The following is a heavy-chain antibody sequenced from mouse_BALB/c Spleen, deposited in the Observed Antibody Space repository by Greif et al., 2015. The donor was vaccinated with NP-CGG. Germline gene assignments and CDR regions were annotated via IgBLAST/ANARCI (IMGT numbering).Heavy chain of an antibody. J-gene: IGHJ4*01. V-gene: IGHV1-63*02. CDR1: GYTFTNYW. D-gene: IGHD1-1*01. CDR3: ARGPYGSSYDYAMDY. CDR2: IYPGGGYT. Sequence: QVHVKQSGAELVRPGTSVKMSCKAAGYTFTNYWIGWVKQRPGHGLEWIGDIYPGGGYTNYNEKFKGKATLTADTSSSTAYMQLSSLTSEDSAIYYCARGPYGSSYDYAMDYWGQGTSVTVSS.